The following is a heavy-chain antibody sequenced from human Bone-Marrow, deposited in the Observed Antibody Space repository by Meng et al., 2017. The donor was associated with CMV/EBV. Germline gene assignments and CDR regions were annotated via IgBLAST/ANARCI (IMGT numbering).Heavy chain of an antibody. CDR2: ISSSSRYI. J-gene: IGHJ6*02. V-gene: IGHV3-21*01. CDR3: VREPDYYGMDV. Sequence: GESLKISCAASGFTFSSYSMDWVRQAPGKGLEWVSSISSSSRYIYYADSVKGRFTISRDNTKNSLYLQMNSLRAEDTAVYYCVREPDYYGMDVWGQGTTATVPS. CDR1: GFTFSSYS.